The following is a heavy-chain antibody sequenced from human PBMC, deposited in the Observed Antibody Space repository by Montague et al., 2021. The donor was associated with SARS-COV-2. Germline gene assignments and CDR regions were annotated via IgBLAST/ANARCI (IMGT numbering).Heavy chain of an antibody. D-gene: IGHD3-22*01. V-gene: IGHV4-39*01. Sequence: SETLSLTCTVSGGSISSSSYYWGWIRQPPGKGLEWIGSIYYSGSTYYNPSLKSRVTISVDTSKNQFSLKLSSVTAADTAVYYCARYGKTHIAMIVVVIGYFDYWGQGTLVTVSS. J-gene: IGHJ4*02. CDR2: IYYSGST. CDR3: ARYGKTHIAMIVVVIGYFDY. CDR1: GGSISSSSYY.